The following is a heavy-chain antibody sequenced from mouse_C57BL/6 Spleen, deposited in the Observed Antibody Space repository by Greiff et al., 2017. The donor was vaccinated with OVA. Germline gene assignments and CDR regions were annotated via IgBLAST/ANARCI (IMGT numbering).Heavy chain of an antibody. CDR3: ARGTYDYDGAWFAY. CDR2: IYPRSGNT. Sequence: QVQLKESGAELARPGASVKLSCKASGYTFTSYGISWVKQRTGQGLEWIGEIYPRSGNTYYNEKFKGKATLTADKSSSPAYMELRSLTSEDSAVYFCARGTYDYDGAWFAYWGQGTLVTVSA. J-gene: IGHJ3*01. D-gene: IGHD2-4*01. CDR1: GYTFTSYG. V-gene: IGHV1-81*01.